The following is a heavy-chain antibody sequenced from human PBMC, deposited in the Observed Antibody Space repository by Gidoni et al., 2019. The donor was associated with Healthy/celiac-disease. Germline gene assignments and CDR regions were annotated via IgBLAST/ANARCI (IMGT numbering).Heavy chain of an antibody. CDR3: AKDPGLEQDYFDY. V-gene: IGHV3-23*01. CDR1: GFTFSSYA. D-gene: IGHD1-1*01. CDR2: ISGIGGST. Sequence: EVQLLVSGGGLVQPGGSLRLSCAASGFTFSSYAMSWFRQAPGKGLEWVSAISGIGGSTYYADSVKGRFTISRDNSKNTLYLKMNSLRAEDTAVYYCAKDPGLEQDYFDYWGQGTLVTVSS. J-gene: IGHJ4*02.